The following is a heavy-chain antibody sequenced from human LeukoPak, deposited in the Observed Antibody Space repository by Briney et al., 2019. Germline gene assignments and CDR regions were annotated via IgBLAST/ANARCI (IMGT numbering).Heavy chain of an antibody. J-gene: IGHJ3*02. V-gene: IGHV5-51*01. Sequence: GASLKISCKASGSLFTNYWIGWVRQMPGKGLEWMGVIYPSDSDTRYSPSFQGQVTISADKSVTTAYLQWSSLKASDTAMYYCARHKGFDIWGQGTMVTVSS. CDR3: ARHKGFDI. CDR1: GSLFTNYW. CDR2: IYPSDSDT.